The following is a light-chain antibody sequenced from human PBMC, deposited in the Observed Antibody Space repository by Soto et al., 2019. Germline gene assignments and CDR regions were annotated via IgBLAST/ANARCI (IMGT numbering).Light chain of an antibody. J-gene: IGKJ1*01. V-gene: IGKV3-20*01. CDR3: QQYGSSPT. CDR2: GAS. CDR1: QSVSSSY. Sequence: EVVLSRSPGILALSPGERATLSCRASQSVSSSYLAWYQQKPGQAPRLLIYGASSRATGIPDRFSGSGSATDFTLTISRMEPEDFAVYYCQQYGSSPTFGQGTKV.